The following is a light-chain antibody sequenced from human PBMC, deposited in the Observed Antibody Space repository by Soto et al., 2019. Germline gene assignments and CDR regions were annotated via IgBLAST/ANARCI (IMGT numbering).Light chain of an antibody. CDR2: AAY. V-gene: IGKV1-9*01. Sequence: IQVTQSPSSLSASVGDRITITCRASQGMSTYLAWYQQKPGKAPKLLIYAAYTLQSGVPSRFSGGGSGTDFTLTISSLEPEDFAVYYCQRGDTFGQGTRLEIK. CDR1: QGMSTY. CDR3: QRGDT. J-gene: IGKJ5*01.